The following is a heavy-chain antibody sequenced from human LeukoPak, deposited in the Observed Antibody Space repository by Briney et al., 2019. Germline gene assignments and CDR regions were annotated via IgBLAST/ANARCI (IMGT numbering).Heavy chain of an antibody. CDR3: ATRGIAVAGDWYFDL. Sequence: SVKVSCKASGGTFSSYAISWVRQAPGPGLEWMGGSIPIFGTANYAQQFQGRVTITADESTSTAYMELSRLRSEDTAVYYCATRGIAVAGDWYFDLWGRGTLVTVSS. J-gene: IGHJ2*01. V-gene: IGHV1-69*01. D-gene: IGHD6-19*01. CDR1: GGTFSSYA. CDR2: SIPIFGTA.